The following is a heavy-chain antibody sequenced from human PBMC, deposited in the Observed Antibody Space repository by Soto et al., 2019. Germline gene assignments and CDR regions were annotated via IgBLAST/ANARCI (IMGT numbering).Heavy chain of an antibody. J-gene: IGHJ5*02. V-gene: IGHV3-30-3*01. CDR3: SGILTGYYIA. Sequence: QVRLVESGGGVVQPGRSLRLSCAASGFTFRSYAMHWVRQAPGKGLEWVAFMSHDGSDKFYADSVEGRFTISRDNSKNTLFLQMNGLGADDTAVYYCSGILTGYYIAWGQGTLVTVSS. D-gene: IGHD3-9*01. CDR2: MSHDGSDK. CDR1: GFTFRSYA.